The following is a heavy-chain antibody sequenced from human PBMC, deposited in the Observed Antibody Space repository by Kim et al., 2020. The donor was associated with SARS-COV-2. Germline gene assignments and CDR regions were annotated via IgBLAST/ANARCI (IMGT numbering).Heavy chain of an antibody. CDR3: AKDFWDYSANDH. J-gene: IGHJ4*02. CDR1: GFAFMPTA. Sequence: GGSLRLSCAASGFAFMPTAMNWVRQSPGKGLEWVSGIGGDETTHYGDSVKCRFTISKDKFKDTLYLQMNNLRGDNTAIYYVAKDFWDYSANDHWGQGTL. V-gene: IGHV3-23*01. D-gene: IGHD3-3*01. CDR2: IGGDETT.